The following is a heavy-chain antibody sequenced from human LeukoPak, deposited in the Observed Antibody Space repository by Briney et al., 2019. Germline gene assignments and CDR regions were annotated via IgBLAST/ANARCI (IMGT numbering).Heavy chain of an antibody. Sequence: SETLSLTCTVSGGSISSGGYYWSWIRQPPGKGLEWIGYIYYSGSTYYNPSLKSRVTISVDTSKNQFSLKLSSVTAADTAVYYCAREIAVAGSYYFDYWGQGTLVTVSS. V-gene: IGHV4-30-4*01. CDR2: IYYSGST. CDR1: GGSISSGGYY. J-gene: IGHJ4*02. CDR3: AREIAVAGSYYFDY. D-gene: IGHD6-19*01.